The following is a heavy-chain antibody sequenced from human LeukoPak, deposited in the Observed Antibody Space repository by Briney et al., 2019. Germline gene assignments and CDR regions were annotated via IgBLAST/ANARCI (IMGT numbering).Heavy chain of an antibody. CDR2: IYYGGST. Sequence: SETLSLTCTVSGGSISSYYWSWIRQPPGKGLEWIGYIYYGGSTNYNPSLKSRVTISVDTSKNQFSLKLSSVTAADTAVYYRARERGIAAAGTIWFDPWGQGTLVTVSS. D-gene: IGHD6-13*01. CDR1: GGSISSYY. CDR3: ARERGIAAAGTIWFDP. V-gene: IGHV4-59*12. J-gene: IGHJ5*02.